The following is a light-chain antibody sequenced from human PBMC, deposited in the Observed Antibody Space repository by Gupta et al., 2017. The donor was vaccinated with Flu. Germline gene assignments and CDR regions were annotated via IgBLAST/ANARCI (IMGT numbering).Light chain of an antibody. Sequence: EIVLTQSPGTLSLSPGERATLDCRASQSLSGSYLGWYNQKPGQAPGLLNDGVSSRATGIPDRFSGSGSGTDFTLTISILEPEDFAVYYFQQYDTSPFTFGGGTKVEIK. CDR1: QSLSGSY. CDR3: QQYDTSPFT. J-gene: IGKJ4*01. V-gene: IGKV3-20*01. CDR2: GVS.